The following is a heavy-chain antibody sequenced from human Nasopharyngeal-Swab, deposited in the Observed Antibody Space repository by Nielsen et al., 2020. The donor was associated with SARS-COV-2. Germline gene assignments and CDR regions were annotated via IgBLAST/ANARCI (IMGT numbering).Heavy chain of an antibody. J-gene: IGHJ4*02. D-gene: IGHD6-19*01. V-gene: IGHV3-23*01. CDR1: GFTFSSYA. CDR3: AKWAKYSSGWATGYY. Sequence: GGSLRLSCAASGFTFSSYAMSWVRQAPGKGLEWVSAISGSGGSTYYADSVQGQFTISRDNSKNTLYLQMNSLRAEDTAVYYCAKWAKYSSGWATGYYWGQGTLVTVSS. CDR2: ISGSGGST.